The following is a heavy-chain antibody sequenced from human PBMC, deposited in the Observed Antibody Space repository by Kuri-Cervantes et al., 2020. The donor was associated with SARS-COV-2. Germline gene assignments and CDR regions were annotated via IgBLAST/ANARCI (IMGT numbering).Heavy chain of an antibody. CDR3: AKGGYCSSTSCSPRWFDP. CDR2: LSYDGSSE. V-gene: IGHV3-30*18. CDR1: GFNFNIYG. D-gene: IGHD2-2*01. J-gene: IGHJ5*02. Sequence: GESLKISCAASGFNFNIYGMHWVRQAPGKGLEWVASLSYDGSSESYADSVKGRFTISRDNSKDTLYLQMNSQRAEDTAVYYCAKGGYCSSTSCSPRWFDPWGQGTLVTVSS.